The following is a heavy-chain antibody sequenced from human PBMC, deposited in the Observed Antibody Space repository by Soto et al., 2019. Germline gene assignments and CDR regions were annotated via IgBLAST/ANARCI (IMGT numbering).Heavy chain of an antibody. CDR2: SIPIFGTA. CDR3: ARGRGYSGDDHYYYFDMDV. Sequence: SVKVSCKASGGTFNNYPITWVRQPPGEGLEWMGGSIPIFGTANYAQKFQGRVTISVDESTSTAYMELSSLRSEDTAVYYCARGRGYSGDDHYYYFDMDVWGQVTTGTVSS. J-gene: IGHJ6*02. D-gene: IGHD5-12*01. CDR1: GGTFNNYP. V-gene: IGHV1-69*13.